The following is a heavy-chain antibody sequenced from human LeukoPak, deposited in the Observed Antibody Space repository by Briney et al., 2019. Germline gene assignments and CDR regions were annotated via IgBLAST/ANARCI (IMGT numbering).Heavy chain of an antibody. CDR2: IYPGDSDI. D-gene: IGHD2-15*01. CDR1: GYRFSSYW. V-gene: IGHV5-51*01. Sequence: GESLKISCKDSGYRFSSYWIAWVRQMPGKGLEYIGIIYPGDSDIRYSPSFQGLVTISADKSISTAYLQWSSLKASDTAMYYSARQEYCSGGSCYTWFDPWGQGTLVTFSS. J-gene: IGHJ5*02. CDR3: ARQEYCSGGSCYTWFDP.